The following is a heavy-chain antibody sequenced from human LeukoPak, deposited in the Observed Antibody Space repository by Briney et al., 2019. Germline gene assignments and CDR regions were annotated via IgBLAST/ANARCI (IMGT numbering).Heavy chain of an antibody. CDR1: GFTFSTYW. Sequence: GGSLRLSCAASGFTFSTYWMHWVRQAPGKGLVWVSRINSDGSSTHCADSVKGRFTISRDNAKNTLYLQMNSLRAEDTAVYYCSREMGNYYYYYMDVWGKGTTVTVSS. V-gene: IGHV3-74*01. CDR3: SREMGNYYYYYMDV. CDR2: INSDGSST. D-gene: IGHD5-24*01. J-gene: IGHJ6*03.